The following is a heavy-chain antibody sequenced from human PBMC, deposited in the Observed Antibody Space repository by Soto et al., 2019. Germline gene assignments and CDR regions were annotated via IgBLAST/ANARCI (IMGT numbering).Heavy chain of an antibody. J-gene: IGHJ5*02. CDR3: ARGQRFSDWFDP. CDR1: GASMSSYY. V-gene: IGHV4-4*07. Sequence: ESLSPACPVSGASMSSYYWTWIRQPAGKGLEWIGRVYSSGGTHYNPSLKSRVTISLDTSKNQFSLRLLSVTDADTAVYYCARGQRFSDWFDPWGQGTLVTVSS. D-gene: IGHD3-3*01. CDR2: VYSSGGT.